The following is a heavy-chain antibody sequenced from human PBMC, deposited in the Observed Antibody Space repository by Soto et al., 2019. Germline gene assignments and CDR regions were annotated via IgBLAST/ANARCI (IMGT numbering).Heavy chain of an antibody. V-gene: IGHV1-18*01. D-gene: IGHD2-2*01. J-gene: IGHJ4*02. CDR1: GYTFTSYG. CDR3: ARDFVVVPAATL. Sequence: ASVKVSGKASGYTFTSYGISWVRQAPGQGLEWMGWISAYNGNTNYAQKLQGRVTMTTDTSTSTAYMELRSLRSDDTAVYYCARDFVVVPAATLWGQGTLVTVSS. CDR2: ISAYNGNT.